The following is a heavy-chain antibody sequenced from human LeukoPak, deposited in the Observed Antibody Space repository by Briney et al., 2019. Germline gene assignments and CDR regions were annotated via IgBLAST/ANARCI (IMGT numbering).Heavy chain of an antibody. Sequence: ASVKVSCKASGYTFTSYYMHWVRQAPGQGLEWMGWISAYNGNTNYAQKLQGRVTMTTDTSTSTAYMELRSLRSDDTAVYYCARRWLQFPYFDYWGQGTLVTVSS. CDR2: ISAYNGNT. CDR3: ARRWLQFPYFDY. V-gene: IGHV1-18*04. CDR1: GYTFTSYY. D-gene: IGHD5-12*01. J-gene: IGHJ4*02.